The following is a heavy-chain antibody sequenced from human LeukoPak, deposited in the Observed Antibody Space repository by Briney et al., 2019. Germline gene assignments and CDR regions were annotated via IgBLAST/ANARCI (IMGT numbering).Heavy chain of an antibody. D-gene: IGHD3-22*01. CDR3: ARERSITMIVVVITKRYFDL. CDR2: IYYSGST. CDR1: GGSISSYY. J-gene: IGHJ2*01. V-gene: IGHV4-59*12. Sequence: PSETLSLTCTVSGGSISSYYWSWIRQPPGKGLEWIGYIYYSGSTNYNPSLKGRVTISVDTSKNQFSLKLSSVTAADTAVYYCARERSITMIVVVITKRYFDLWGRGTLVTVSS.